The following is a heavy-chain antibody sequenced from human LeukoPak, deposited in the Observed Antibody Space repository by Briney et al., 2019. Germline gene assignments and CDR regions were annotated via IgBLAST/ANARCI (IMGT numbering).Heavy chain of an antibody. CDR1: GFTLSYYW. CDR2: IKQDGSEK. V-gene: IGHV3-7*01. CDR3: ARDRGGHSY. Sequence: PGGSLRLSCAASGFTLSYYWMSWVRQAPGKGLEWVANIKQDGSEKNYVDSEKGRFTISRDNAKNSLYLQMNSLRAEDTAVYYCARDRGGHSYWGQGTLVTVSS. J-gene: IGHJ4*02.